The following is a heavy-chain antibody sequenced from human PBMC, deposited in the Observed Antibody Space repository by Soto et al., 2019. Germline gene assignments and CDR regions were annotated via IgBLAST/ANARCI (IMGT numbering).Heavy chain of an antibody. J-gene: IGHJ5*02. CDR1: RDTFTRYY. CDR3: ARSSGGNFGIIIEGTNWFAP. D-gene: IGHD1-26*01. CDR2: INPHGGST. Sequence: ASLKCCCKGHRDTFTRYYINWVRQAPGQGLEWMGAINPHGGSTAYAQKFKGRVTLTRDTSASTVYMEVSSLTSEDTAMYYCARSSGGNFGIIIEGTNWFAPWGQGTLVTV. V-gene: IGHV1-46*01.